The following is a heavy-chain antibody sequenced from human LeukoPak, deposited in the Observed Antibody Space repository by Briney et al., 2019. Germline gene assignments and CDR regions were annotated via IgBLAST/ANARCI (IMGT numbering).Heavy chain of an antibody. CDR3: ARRFDFWSGYYPTFDY. CDR2: INHSGST. CDR1: GGSFSGYY. D-gene: IGHD3-3*01. V-gene: IGHV4-34*01. J-gene: IGHJ4*02. Sequence: PSETLSLTCAVHGGSFSGYYWSWIRQPPGKGLEWIGEINHSGSTNYNPSLKSRVTISVDTSKNQFSLKLSSVTAADTAVYYCARRFDFWSGYYPTFDYWGQGTLVTVSS.